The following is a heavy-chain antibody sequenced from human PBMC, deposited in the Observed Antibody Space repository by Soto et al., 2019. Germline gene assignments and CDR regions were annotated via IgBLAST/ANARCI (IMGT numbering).Heavy chain of an antibody. J-gene: IGHJ6*03. Sequence: SVKVSCKASGYTFTGYYMHWVRQAPGQGLEWMGRIIPILGIANYAQKFQGRVTITADKSTSTAYMELSSLRSEDTAVYYCARGPMVRGVIKPHYYYYMDVWGKGTTVTVSS. CDR1: GYTFTGYY. CDR3: ARGPMVRGVIKPHYYYYMDV. CDR2: IIPILGIA. V-gene: IGHV1-69*04. D-gene: IGHD3-10*01.